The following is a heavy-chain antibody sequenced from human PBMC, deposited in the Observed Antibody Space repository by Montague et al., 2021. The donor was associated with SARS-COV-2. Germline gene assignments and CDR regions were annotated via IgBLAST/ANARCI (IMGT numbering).Heavy chain of an antibody. Sequence: SETLSLTCDFSDGSVSAYFWSWVRQLPGEGLEWIGQVDRSGTAHYSPSLQSRLTLSVDTSNNQVSLNLTSVTATDTATYYCARGRDSGTYFGTKYYFQYGLDVWGQGTTVTVSS. CDR1: DGSVSAYF. CDR2: VDRSGTA. CDR3: ARGRDSGTYFGTKYYFQYGLDV. J-gene: IGHJ6*02. V-gene: IGHV4-34*01. D-gene: IGHD3-10*01.